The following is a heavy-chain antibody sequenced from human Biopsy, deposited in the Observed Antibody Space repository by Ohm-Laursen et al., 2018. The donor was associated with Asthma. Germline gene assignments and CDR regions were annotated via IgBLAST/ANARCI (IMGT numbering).Heavy chain of an antibody. Sequence: SLRLSCAASGFNFHNYVMHWVRQAPGKGLEWVAVISYDGNNNNYADSVKGRFTISRDNSKNSLSLNMNSLRPEDTSVYYCARAKTWGRSYYFDYWGQGTLVTGSS. CDR3: ARAKTWGRSYYFDY. V-gene: IGHV3-30-3*01. D-gene: IGHD3-16*01. CDR1: GFNFHNYV. J-gene: IGHJ4*02. CDR2: ISYDGNNN.